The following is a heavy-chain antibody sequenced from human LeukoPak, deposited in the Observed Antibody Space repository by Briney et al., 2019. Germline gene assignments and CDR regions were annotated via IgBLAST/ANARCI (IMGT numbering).Heavy chain of an antibody. J-gene: IGHJ4*02. Sequence: SETLSLTCAVYGGSFGGYYWSWIRQPPGKGLEWIGEINHSGSTNYNPSLKSRVTISVDTSKNQFSLKLSSVTAADTAVYYCARVGSGVPMYYFDYWGQGTLVTVSS. CDR1: GGSFGGYY. CDR3: ARVGSGVPMYYFDY. CDR2: INHSGST. V-gene: IGHV4-34*01. D-gene: IGHD1-1*01.